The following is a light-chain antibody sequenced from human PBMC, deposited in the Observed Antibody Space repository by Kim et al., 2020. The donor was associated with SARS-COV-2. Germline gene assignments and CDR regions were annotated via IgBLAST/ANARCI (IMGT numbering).Light chain of an antibody. Sequence: QYALTQPASVSGSPGQSITISCTGTSSDVGGYNYVSWYQQHPGKAPKLMIYDVSNRPSGVSNRFSGSKSGNTASLTISGLQAEDEADYYCSSYTSSSVVFGGGTQLTVL. V-gene: IGLV2-14*03. CDR2: DVS. CDR1: SSDVGGYNY. J-gene: IGLJ2*01. CDR3: SSYTSSSVV.